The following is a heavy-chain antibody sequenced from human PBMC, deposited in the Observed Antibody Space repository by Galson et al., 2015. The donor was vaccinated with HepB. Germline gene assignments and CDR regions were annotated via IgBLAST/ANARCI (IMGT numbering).Heavy chain of an antibody. CDR3: ARDGGSSSFHFDY. Sequence: SETLSLTCAVSGGSISSSNWWSWVRQPPGKGLEWIGEIYRSGSTNYNPSLKSRVTISVDKSKNQFSLKLSSVTAADTAVYYCARDGGSSSFHFDYWGQGTLVTVSS. J-gene: IGHJ4*02. D-gene: IGHD6-13*01. CDR1: GGSISSSNW. CDR2: IYRSGST. V-gene: IGHV4-4*02.